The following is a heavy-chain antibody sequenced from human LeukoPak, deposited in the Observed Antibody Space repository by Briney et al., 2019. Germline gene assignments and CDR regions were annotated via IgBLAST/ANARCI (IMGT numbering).Heavy chain of an antibody. CDR2: IYTSGIT. V-gene: IGHV4-4*07. CDR1: GGSISSYY. D-gene: IGHD6-6*01. Sequence: SETLSLTCTVSGGSISSYYWSWIRQPAGKGLEWIGRIYTSGITNYNPSLKSRVTISVDTSKNQFSLKLSSVTAADTAVYYCARSPEYSSFFDPWGQGTLVTVSS. J-gene: IGHJ5*02. CDR3: ARSPEYSSFFDP.